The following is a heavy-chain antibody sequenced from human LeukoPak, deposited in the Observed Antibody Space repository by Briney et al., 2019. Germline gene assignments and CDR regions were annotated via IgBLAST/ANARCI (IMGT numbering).Heavy chain of an antibody. CDR3: AKDRVTMIVVVTNFDY. V-gene: IGHV3-23*01. Sequence: PGGSLRLSCAASGFTFSSYAMSWVRQAPGKGLEWVSAISGSGGSTYYADSVKGRFTISRDNSKNTLYLQMNSLRAEDTAVHYCAKDRVTMIVVVTNFDYWGQGTLVTVSS. J-gene: IGHJ4*02. CDR2: ISGSGGST. D-gene: IGHD3-22*01. CDR1: GFTFSSYA.